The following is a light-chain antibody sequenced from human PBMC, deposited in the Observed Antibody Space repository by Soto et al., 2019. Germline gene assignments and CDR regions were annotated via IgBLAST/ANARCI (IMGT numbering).Light chain of an antibody. CDR1: SSDVGGYNF. V-gene: IGLV2-8*01. J-gene: IGLJ1*01. Sequence: QSVLTQPPSASGSPGQSVTISCTGTSSDVGGYNFVSWYQQHPGKAHKLMIYEVDKRPSGVLYRFSGSKSGNTASLTVSGLQAEDEADYYCISYAVTNSYVFGTGTKVTVL. CDR2: EVD. CDR3: ISYAVTNSYV.